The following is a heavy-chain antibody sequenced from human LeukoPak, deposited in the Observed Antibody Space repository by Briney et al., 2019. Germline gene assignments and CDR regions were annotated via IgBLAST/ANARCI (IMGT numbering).Heavy chain of an antibody. Sequence: SETLSLTCTVSGGSISSFYWSWIRQPAGKGLEWIGRIYTSGSTTYNPSLKSRVTMSVDTSRKQFSLKLNSVAAADTAVYYCAREESRIVGATTGSWFDPWGQGTLVTVSS. CDR1: GGSISSFY. CDR3: AREESRIVGATTGSWFDP. V-gene: IGHV4-4*07. D-gene: IGHD1-26*01. CDR2: IYTSGST. J-gene: IGHJ5*02.